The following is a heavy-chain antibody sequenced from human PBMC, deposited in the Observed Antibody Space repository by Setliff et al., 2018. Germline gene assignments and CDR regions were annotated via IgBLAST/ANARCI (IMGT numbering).Heavy chain of an antibody. V-gene: IGHV4-59*04. CDR1: GGSISSHY. CDR2: ISYRETT. CDR3: AAFSDSYNYHTSEP. J-gene: IGHJ4*02. Sequence: SETLSLTCTVSGGSISSHYWSWIRQPPGKGLEWIGYISYRETTHYNPSLQSRLTILISLDKSKNQFSLSLSSVTAADTAVYFCAAFSDSYNYHTSEPWGQGTLVTVSS. D-gene: IGHD5-12*01.